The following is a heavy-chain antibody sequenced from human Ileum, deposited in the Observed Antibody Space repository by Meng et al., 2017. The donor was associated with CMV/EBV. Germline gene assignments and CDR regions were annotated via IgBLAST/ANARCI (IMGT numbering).Heavy chain of an antibody. CDR2: IYPGDSDT. CDR1: GYSFTSYW. V-gene: IGHV5-51*01. Sequence: GGSLRLSCKGSGYSFTSYWIGWVRQMPGKGLEWMGIIYPGDSDTRYSPSFQGQVTISADKSISTAYLQWSSLKASDTAMYYCARQGRVGSYSLYYFDYWGQGTLVTVSS. J-gene: IGHJ4*02. D-gene: IGHD1-26*01. CDR3: ARQGRVGSYSLYYFDY.